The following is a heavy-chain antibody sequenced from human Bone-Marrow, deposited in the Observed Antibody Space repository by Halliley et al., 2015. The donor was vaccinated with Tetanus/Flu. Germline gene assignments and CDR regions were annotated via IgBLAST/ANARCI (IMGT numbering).Heavy chain of an antibody. CDR2: TSADGADK. V-gene: IGHV3-30-3*01. Sequence: EWVGVTSADGADKYYPASGKGRFTLPRAPSKNTLYAQMNSLRPEDTAICYCARERISPSYFDYWGQGTQVAVSS. CDR3: ARERISPSYFDY. J-gene: IGHJ4*02.